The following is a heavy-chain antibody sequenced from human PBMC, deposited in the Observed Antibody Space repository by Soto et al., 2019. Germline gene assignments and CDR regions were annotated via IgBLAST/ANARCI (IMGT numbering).Heavy chain of an antibody. V-gene: IGHV3-30*18. CDR3: AKDFRAIAADVYYYYYMDV. D-gene: IGHD6-13*01. CDR1: GFTFSSYG. J-gene: IGHJ6*03. CDR2: ISYDGSNK. Sequence: QVQLVESGGGVVQPGRSLRLSCAASGFTFSSYGMHWVRQAPGKGLEWVAVISYDGSNKYYADSVKGRFTISRDNSKNTLYLQMNSLRAEDTAVYYCAKDFRAIAADVYYYYYMDVWGKGTTVTVSS.